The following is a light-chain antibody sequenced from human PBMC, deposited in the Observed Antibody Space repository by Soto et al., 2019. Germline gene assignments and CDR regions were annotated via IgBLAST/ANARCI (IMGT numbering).Light chain of an antibody. J-gene: IGKJ5*01. CDR3: QQYSDLPMT. V-gene: IGKV3D-15*02. CDR1: HYIYSN. CDR2: GAS. Sequence: DIVMNQSPATLSVYQGERATLSCTASHYIYSNVAWFQQRPGQAPRLLIYGASNRATGIPDRFSGSGSGTDFTLTISRLEPEDSAVYFCQQYSDLPMTFGQVTRLEIK.